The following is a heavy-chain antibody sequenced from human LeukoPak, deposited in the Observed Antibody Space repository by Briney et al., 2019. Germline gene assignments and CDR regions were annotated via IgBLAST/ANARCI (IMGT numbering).Heavy chain of an antibody. D-gene: IGHD3-16*02. CDR1: GYTFTSYA. CDR3: ARGSMGYPYYFDY. V-gene: IGHV1-3*01. CDR2: INAGNGNT. J-gene: IGHJ4*02. Sequence: ASVKVSCKASGYTFTSYAMHWVRQAPGQRLEWMGGINAGNGNTKYSQKFQGRVTITRDTSASTAYMELSSLRSEDTAVYYCARGSMGYPYYFDYWGQGTLLTVSS.